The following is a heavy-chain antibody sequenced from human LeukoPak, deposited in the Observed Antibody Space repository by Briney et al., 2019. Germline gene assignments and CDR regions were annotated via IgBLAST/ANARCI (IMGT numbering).Heavy chain of an antibody. CDR2: INPNSGGT. V-gene: IGHV1-2*06. D-gene: IGHD3-22*01. J-gene: IGHJ4*02. CDR1: GYTFTGYY. Sequence: ASVKVSCKASGYTFTGYYMHWVRQAPGQGLEWMGRINPNSGGTNYAQKFQGRVTMTRDTSISTAYMELSRLRSDDTAVYYCARENQAYDDSSGYDYWGQGTLVTVSS. CDR3: ARENQAYDDSSGYDY.